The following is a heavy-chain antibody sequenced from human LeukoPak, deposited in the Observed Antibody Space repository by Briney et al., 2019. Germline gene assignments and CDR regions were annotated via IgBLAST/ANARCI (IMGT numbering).Heavy chain of an antibody. CDR3: ARGYGGNSYNDY. V-gene: IGHV3-21*01. CDR2: ISSSSSYI. J-gene: IGHJ4*02. CDR1: EFTFSSYS. D-gene: IGHD4-23*01. Sequence: GGSLGLSCAASEFTFSSYSMNWVRQAPGKGLEWVSSISSSSSYIYYADSVKGRFTISRDNAKNSLYLQMNSLRAEDTAVYYCARGYGGNSYNDYWGQGTLVTVSS.